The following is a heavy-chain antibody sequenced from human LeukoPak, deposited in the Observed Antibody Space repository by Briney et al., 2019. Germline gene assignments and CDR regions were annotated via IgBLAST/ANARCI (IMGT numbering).Heavy chain of an antibody. D-gene: IGHD2-2*01. CDR3: ARGRKYQLLWARGYYFDY. Sequence: PGGSLRLSCAASGFTFNNYAMTWVRQAPGKGLQWVSFINAGGEDIHYADSVKGRFTISRDNSKNTLYLQMNSLRAEDTAVYYCARGRKYQLLWARGYYFDYWGQGTLVTVSS. CDR2: INAGGEDI. J-gene: IGHJ4*02. CDR1: GFTFNNYA. V-gene: IGHV3-23*01.